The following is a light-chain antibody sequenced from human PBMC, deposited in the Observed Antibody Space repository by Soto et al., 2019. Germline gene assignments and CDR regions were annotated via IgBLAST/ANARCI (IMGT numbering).Light chain of an antibody. J-gene: IGKJ2*01. V-gene: IGKV2-28*01. CDR1: QSLLHSNGYNY. Sequence: DIVITQSPLSLPVTPGEPASISCRSSQSLLHSNGYNYLDWYLQKPGQSPQLLIYLGSNRASGVPDRFSGSGSGTDFTLKISRVEAEDVGVYYCMQALQTLSVTFGQGTKVDIK. CDR3: MQALQTLSVT. CDR2: LGS.